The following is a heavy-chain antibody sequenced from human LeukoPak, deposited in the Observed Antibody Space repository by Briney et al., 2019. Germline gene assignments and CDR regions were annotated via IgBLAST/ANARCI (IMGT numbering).Heavy chain of an antibody. CDR1: GFTFSSYG. Sequence: GRSLRLSCAASGFTFSSYGMHWVRQAPGKGLEWVAVISYDGSNKYYADSVKGRFTISRDNSKNTLYLQMNSLRAEDTAVYYCARGSLTARFYNWFDPWGQGTLVTVSS. D-gene: IGHD2-21*02. CDR2: ISYDGSNK. CDR3: ARGSLTARFYNWFDP. J-gene: IGHJ5*02. V-gene: IGHV3-30*03.